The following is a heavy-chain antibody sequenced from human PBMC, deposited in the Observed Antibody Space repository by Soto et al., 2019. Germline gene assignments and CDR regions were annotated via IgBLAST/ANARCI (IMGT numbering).Heavy chain of an antibody. CDR3: AREGYSGSYYFYYGMGV. D-gene: IGHD1-26*01. CDR1: GYTFTTYG. CDR2: ISAYNGNT. V-gene: IGHV1-18*01. J-gene: IGHJ6*02. Sequence: GASVKISCKASGYTFTTYGLSWVRQAPGQGLEWMGWISAYNGNTNYAQKLQGRVTLTTDTPTSTAYMELRSLRTDDTAVYYCAREGYSGSYYFYYGMGVWGQGTTVTVSS.